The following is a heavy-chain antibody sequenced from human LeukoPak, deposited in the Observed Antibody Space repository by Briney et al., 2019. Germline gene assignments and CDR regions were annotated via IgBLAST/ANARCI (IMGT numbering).Heavy chain of an antibody. Sequence: SVKVSCMASGGTFSSYAISWVRQAPGQGLEWMGGIIPIFGTANYAQKFQGRVTITADESTSTAYMELSSLRSEDTAVYYCATGFGDPGYWFDPWGQGTLVTVSS. CDR3: ATGFGDPGYWFDP. V-gene: IGHV1-69*13. J-gene: IGHJ5*02. CDR2: IIPIFGTA. D-gene: IGHD3-10*01. CDR1: GGTFSSYA.